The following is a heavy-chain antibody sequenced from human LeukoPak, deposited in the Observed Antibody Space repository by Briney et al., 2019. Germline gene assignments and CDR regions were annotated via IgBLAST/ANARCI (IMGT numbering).Heavy chain of an antibody. CDR2: LNQDASAS. Sequence: GGSLRLSCVASGFTFSSHWMSWVRQAPGKGLEWLANLNQDASASYYVDSAKGRFTISRDNAKNSLYLQMSNLRVEDTAVYYCATSAGSPGNSWGQGALITVSS. CDR1: GFTFSSHW. CDR3: ATSAGSPGNS. J-gene: IGHJ1*01. V-gene: IGHV3-7*01. D-gene: IGHD1-7*01.